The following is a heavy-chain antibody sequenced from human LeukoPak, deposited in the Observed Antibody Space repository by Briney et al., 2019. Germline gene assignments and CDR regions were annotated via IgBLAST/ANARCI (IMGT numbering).Heavy chain of an antibody. Sequence: GGSLRLSCAASGFTFSSYAMHWVRQAPGKGLEWVAVISYDGSNKYYADSVKGRFTISRDNSKNTLYLQMNSLRAEDTAVYYCARWPLFWADGGDPGFDYWGQGTLVTVSS. CDR3: ARWPLFWADGGDPGFDY. D-gene: IGHD4-23*01. J-gene: IGHJ4*02. V-gene: IGHV3-30*04. CDR2: ISYDGSNK. CDR1: GFTFSSYA.